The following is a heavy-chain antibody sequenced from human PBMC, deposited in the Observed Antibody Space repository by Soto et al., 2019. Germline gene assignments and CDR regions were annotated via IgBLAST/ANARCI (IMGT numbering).Heavy chain of an antibody. J-gene: IGHJ4*02. Sequence: GASVKVSCKTSGYTFTSYGISWVRQAPGQGLEWMGWITTDKGKTTYAQKFQGRVTMTTDTSTSTAYMEMRSLRSDDTAVYYCATHRPAFDYWGQGTLVTVSS. CDR3: ATHRPAFDY. V-gene: IGHV1-18*01. CDR1: GYTFTSYG. CDR2: ITTDKGKT.